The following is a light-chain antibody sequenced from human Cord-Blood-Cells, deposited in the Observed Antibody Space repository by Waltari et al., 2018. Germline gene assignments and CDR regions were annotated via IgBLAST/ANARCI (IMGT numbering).Light chain of an antibody. Sequence: QSALTQPASVSGSPGQSITISCTGTSSDVGGYNYVPWYQQHPGKAPKLMIYEVSKRPSGVSNRFSGSKSGNTASLTISGLQAEDEADYYCSSYTSSSTKVFGGGTKLTVL. CDR3: SSYTSSSTKV. CDR2: EVS. J-gene: IGLJ2*01. V-gene: IGLV2-14*01. CDR1: SSDVGGYNY.